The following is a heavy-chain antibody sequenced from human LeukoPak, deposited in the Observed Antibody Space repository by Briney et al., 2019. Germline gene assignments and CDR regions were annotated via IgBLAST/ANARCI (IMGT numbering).Heavy chain of an antibody. Sequence: SETLSLTCIVSGGSISSSTYFWGWIRQPPGKGLEWIGIISYNGTTYYNPSLKRRVTISVDTSKNQFSLKLSSVTAAVTAVYYCARGHPQCGLDYWGQGTLVTVSS. D-gene: IGHD6-19*01. CDR1: GGSISSSTYF. CDR3: ARGHPQCGLDY. CDR2: ISYNGTT. V-gene: IGHV4-39*07. J-gene: IGHJ4*02.